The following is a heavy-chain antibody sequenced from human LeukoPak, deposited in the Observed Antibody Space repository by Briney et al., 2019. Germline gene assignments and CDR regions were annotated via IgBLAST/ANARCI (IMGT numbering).Heavy chain of an antibody. D-gene: IGHD6-19*01. Sequence: GSVKVSCKASGYTFTDYYIHWVRQAPGQGLEWMGWINPDRGGAYYAQKFQGRVTMTRDTSISAAYMELSRLRSDDTAVYYCARDTSGWYNYWGQGTLVTVSS. J-gene: IGHJ4*02. CDR3: ARDTSGWYNY. CDR2: INPDRGGA. V-gene: IGHV1-2*02. CDR1: GYTFTDYY.